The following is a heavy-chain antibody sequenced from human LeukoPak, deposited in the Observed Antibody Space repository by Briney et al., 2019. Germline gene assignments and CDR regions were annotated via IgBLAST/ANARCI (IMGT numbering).Heavy chain of an antibody. D-gene: IGHD5-24*01. CDR1: GGSFSGYY. Sequence: SDTLSLTCAVYGGSFSGYYWSWIRQPPGKGLEWIGEINHSGSTNYNPSLKSRVTISVDTSKNQFSLKLSSVTAADTAVYYCARWSRDGYNYYGYWGQGTLVTVSS. J-gene: IGHJ4*02. V-gene: IGHV4-34*01. CDR3: ARWSRDGYNYYGY. CDR2: INHSGST.